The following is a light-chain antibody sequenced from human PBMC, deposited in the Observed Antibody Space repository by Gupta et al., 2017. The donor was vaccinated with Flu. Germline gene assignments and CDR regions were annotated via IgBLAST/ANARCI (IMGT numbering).Light chain of an antibody. Sequence: EMPQSPATLSVSPGERATLSCRASQSVRSNLAWYQQKPGQAPRLLNYGASTRATGIPARCSGSGSGTEVTLTISSLQSEDFAVYYCQQYNNWPRGLTFGGGTKVEIK. CDR1: QSVRSN. CDR3: QQYNNWPRGLT. CDR2: GAS. J-gene: IGKJ4*01. V-gene: IGKV3-15*01.